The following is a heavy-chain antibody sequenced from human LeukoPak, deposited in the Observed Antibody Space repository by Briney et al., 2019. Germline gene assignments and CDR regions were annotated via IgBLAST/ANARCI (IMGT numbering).Heavy chain of an antibody. CDR3: ARSSSSYSPFDY. Sequence: ASVKVSCKASGGTFSSYAISWVRQAPGQGLEWMGWINPNSGGTNYAQKFQGRVTVTRGTSISTAYMELSRLRSDDTAVYFCARSSSSYSPFDYWGQGTLVTVSS. CDR1: GGTFSSYA. CDR2: INPNSGGT. D-gene: IGHD2-2*01. V-gene: IGHV1-2*02. J-gene: IGHJ4*02.